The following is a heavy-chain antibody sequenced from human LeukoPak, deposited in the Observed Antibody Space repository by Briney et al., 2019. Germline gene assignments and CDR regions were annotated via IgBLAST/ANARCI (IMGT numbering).Heavy chain of an antibody. CDR1: GGSFSGYY. J-gene: IGHJ6*04. CDR2: INHSGST. D-gene: IGHD3-10*01. CDR3: ARAASLWFGGAPYYYYGMDV. V-gene: IGHV4-34*01. Sequence: SETLSLTCAVYGGSFSGYYWSWIRQPPGKGLEWIGEINHSGSTNYNPSLKSRVTISVDTSKNQFSLKLSSVTAADTAVYYCARAASLWFGGAPYYYYGMDVWGKGTTVTVSS.